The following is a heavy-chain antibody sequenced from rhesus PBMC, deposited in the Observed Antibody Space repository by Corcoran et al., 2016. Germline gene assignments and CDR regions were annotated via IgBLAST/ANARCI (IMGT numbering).Heavy chain of an antibody. J-gene: IGHJ4*01. CDR1: GYTFTDYY. Sequence: EVQLVQSGAEVKKPGASVKISCKASGYTFTDYYLHWVRQAPGIGLEWMGRVDPEDGEARHAQKCQDRGTSTADTSTDTAYMELSSLRCEDTAVYYCATLWEVVSDYWGQGVLVTVSS. V-gene: IGHV1-111*02. D-gene: IGHD2-21*01. CDR2: VDPEDGEA. CDR3: ATLWEVVSDY.